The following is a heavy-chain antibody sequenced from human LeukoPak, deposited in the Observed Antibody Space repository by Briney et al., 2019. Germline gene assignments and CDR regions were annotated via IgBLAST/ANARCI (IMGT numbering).Heavy chain of an antibody. CDR3: ATGVVPAAIRAFDI. CDR2: INHSGST. J-gene: IGHJ3*02. V-gene: IGHV4-34*01. CDR1: GGSFSGYY. Sequence: SETLSLTCAVYGGSFSGYYWSWIRQPPGKGLEWIGEINHSGSTNYNPSLKSRVTISVDTSKNQFSLKLSSVTAADTAVYYCATGVVPAAIRAFDIWGQGTMVTVSS. D-gene: IGHD2-2*02.